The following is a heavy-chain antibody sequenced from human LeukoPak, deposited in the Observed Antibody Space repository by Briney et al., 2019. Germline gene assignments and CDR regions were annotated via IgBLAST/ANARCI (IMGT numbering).Heavy chain of an antibody. Sequence: GGSLRLSCTASGFTFGDYAMSWFRQAPGKGLEWVGFIRSKAYGGTTEYAASLKGRFTISRDDSKSIAYLQMNSLKTEDTAVYYCTREGPYSYYYYYYMDVWGKGTTVTVSS. CDR1: GFTFGDYA. CDR2: IRSKAYGGTT. V-gene: IGHV3-49*03. D-gene: IGHD1-1*01. J-gene: IGHJ6*03. CDR3: TREGPYSYYYYYYMDV.